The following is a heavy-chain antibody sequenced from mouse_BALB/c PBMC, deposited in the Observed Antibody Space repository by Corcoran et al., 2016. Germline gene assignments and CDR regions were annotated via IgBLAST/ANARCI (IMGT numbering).Heavy chain of an antibody. CDR1: GYTFTDYF. Sequence: QIQLQQSGPELVKPGASVRISCKASGYTFTDYFINWGKQKPGQGLEWIGWIYPGSGNIKYNEKFKGKATLTVDTSSSTAYMQLSSLTYEDTDVYFWARGYGNYYFDYWGQGTTLTVSS. CDR2: IYPGSGNI. V-gene: IGHV1-84*02. CDR3: ARGYGNYYFDY. D-gene: IGHD2-10*02. J-gene: IGHJ2*01.